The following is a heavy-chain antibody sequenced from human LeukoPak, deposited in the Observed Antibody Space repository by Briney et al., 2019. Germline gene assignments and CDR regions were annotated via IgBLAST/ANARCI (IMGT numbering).Heavy chain of an antibody. D-gene: IGHD3-10*01. J-gene: IGHJ3*02. V-gene: IGHV3-13*01. CDR2: IGTAGDT. CDR1: GFTFSSYD. Sequence: GGSLRLSCAASGFTFSSYDMHWVRQATGKGLEWVSAIGTAGDTYYPGSVKGRFTISRENAKNSLYLQMNSLRAGDTAVYYCAIPLGRYYYGSGSFSDAFDIWGRGTMVTVSS. CDR3: AIPLGRYYYGSGSFSDAFDI.